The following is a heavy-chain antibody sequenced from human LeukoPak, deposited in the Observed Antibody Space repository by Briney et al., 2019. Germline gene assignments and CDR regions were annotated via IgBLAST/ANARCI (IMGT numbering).Heavy chain of an antibody. V-gene: IGHV3-64*01. CDR1: GSTFSTYA. D-gene: IGHD5-18*01. J-gene: IGHJ4*02. CDR2: ISSNGGTT. CDR3: ARERYSYGCDY. Sequence: GGSLRLSCAASGSTFSTYAMHWVRQAPGKGLEYVSAISSNGGTTYYAHSVKGRFTISRDNSKNTPYLQMGSLRAEDMAVYYCARERYSYGCDYWGQGTLVTVSS.